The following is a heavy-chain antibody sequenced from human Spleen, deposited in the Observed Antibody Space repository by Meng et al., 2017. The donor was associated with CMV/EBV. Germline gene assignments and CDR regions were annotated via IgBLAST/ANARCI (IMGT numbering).Heavy chain of an antibody. CDR3: ARGRTDFDS. J-gene: IGHJ4*02. CDR2: ISHSGRT. Sequence: LDLTCAVYSGSLTDYFWSWIRQSPEKGLEWIGDISHSGRTNYNPSLKSRVTISVDTSSNQFFLKVTSVTAADTAVYYCARGRTDFDSWGQGTLVTVSS. CDR1: SGSLTDYF. D-gene: IGHD1-1*01. V-gene: IGHV4-34*01.